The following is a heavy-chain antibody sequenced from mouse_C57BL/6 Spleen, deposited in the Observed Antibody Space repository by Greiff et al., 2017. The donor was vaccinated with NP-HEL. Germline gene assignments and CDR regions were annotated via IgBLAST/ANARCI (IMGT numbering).Heavy chain of an antibody. CDR1: GYAFSSSW. CDR2: IYPGDGGT. Sequence: QVHVKQPGPELVKPGASVKISCKASGYAFSSSWMNWVKQRPGKGLEWIGRIYPGDGGTNYNGKFKGKATLTADKSSSTAYMQLSSLTSEDSAVYFCARHGSSPWFAYWGQGTLVTVSA. D-gene: IGHD1-1*01. J-gene: IGHJ3*01. V-gene: IGHV1-82*01. CDR3: ARHGSSPWFAY.